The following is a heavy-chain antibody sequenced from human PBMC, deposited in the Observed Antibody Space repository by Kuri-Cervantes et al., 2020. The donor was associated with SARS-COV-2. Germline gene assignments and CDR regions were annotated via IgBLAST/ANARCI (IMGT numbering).Heavy chain of an antibody. V-gene: IGHV2-5*05. CDR3: ARIHYFFGY. CDR2: IHWDDNK. Sequence: SGPTLVKPTQTLTLTCTFSGFSLTTSEVGVGWIRQPPGKALEWLALIHWDDNKYYGPSLKSRLTITKDTSKNQVVLTMTNMDPVDTATYFCARIHYFFGYWGQGTLVTVSS. CDR1: GFSLTTSEVG. J-gene: IGHJ4*02. D-gene: IGHD2-15*01.